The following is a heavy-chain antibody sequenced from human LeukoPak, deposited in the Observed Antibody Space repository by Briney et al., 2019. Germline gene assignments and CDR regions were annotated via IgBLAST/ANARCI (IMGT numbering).Heavy chain of an antibody. CDR2: ISYAGSNK. CDR3: ARWDFGFDY. Sequence: GGSLRLSCAASGFTFSSYAMHWVRQAPGKGLEWVAVISYAGSNKYYADSVKGRFTISRDNSKNTPYLQMNSLRAEDTAVYYCARWDFGFDYWGQGTLVTVSS. D-gene: IGHD1-26*01. J-gene: IGHJ4*02. CDR1: GFTFSSYA. V-gene: IGHV3-30*03.